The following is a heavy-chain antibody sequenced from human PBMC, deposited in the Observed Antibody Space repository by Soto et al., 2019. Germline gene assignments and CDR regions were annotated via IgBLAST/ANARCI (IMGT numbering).Heavy chain of an antibody. J-gene: IGHJ2*01. CDR2: IYSGGST. CDR1: GFTVSSNY. V-gene: IGHV3-53*01. D-gene: IGHD1-26*01. Sequence: EVQLVESGGGLIQPGGSLRLSCAASGFTVSSNYMSWVRQAPGKGLEWVSVIYSGGSTYYADSVKGRFTISRDNSKNTLYLQMNSLRAEDTAVYYCAREGYSGSYYPLNWYFDLWGRGTLVTVSS. CDR3: AREGYSGSYYPLNWYFDL.